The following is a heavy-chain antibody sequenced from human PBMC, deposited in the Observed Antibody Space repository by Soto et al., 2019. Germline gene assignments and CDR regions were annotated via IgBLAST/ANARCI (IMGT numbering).Heavy chain of an antibody. V-gene: IGHV4-59*01. CDR2: IFYSGST. CDR1: GDSIRHYY. Sequence: SETLSLTCTVSGDSIRHYYWSWIRQPPGKGLEYIGYIFYSGSTNYNPSLKSRVTISVDTSKNQFSLKLSSVTAADTAVYYCAREAYSNSAWSDYYYGMDVWGQGTTVTVSS. J-gene: IGHJ6*02. D-gene: IGHD4-4*01. CDR3: AREAYSNSAWSDYYYGMDV.